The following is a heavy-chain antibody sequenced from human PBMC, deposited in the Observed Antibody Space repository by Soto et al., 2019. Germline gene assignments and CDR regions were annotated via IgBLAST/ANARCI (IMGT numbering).Heavy chain of an antibody. Sequence: PSETLSLTCAVYGGSFSGYYWSWIRQPPGKGLEWIGSIYYSGSTYYNPSLKSRLTISVDTSKNQFTLQLTSVTVADTAVYYCATSYGNAWYNYWGQGTQVTVSS. CDR2: IYYSGST. CDR1: GGSFSGYY. CDR3: ATSYGNAWYNY. J-gene: IGHJ4*02. D-gene: IGHD6-13*01. V-gene: IGHV4-34*01.